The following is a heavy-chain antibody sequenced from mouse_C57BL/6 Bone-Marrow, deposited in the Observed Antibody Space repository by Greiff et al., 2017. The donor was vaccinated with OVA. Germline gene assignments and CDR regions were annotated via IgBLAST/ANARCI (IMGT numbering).Heavy chain of an antibody. CDR1: GYTFTSYW. V-gene: IGHV1-55*01. CDR3: ARSYFDV. Sequence: QIQLQQPGAELVKPGASVKMSCKASGYTFTSYWITWVKQRPGQGLEWIGDIYPGSGSTNYNEKFKSKATLTVDASSSTAYMQLSSLTSEDSAIYYCARSYFDVWGTGTTVTVSS. CDR2: IYPGSGST. J-gene: IGHJ1*03.